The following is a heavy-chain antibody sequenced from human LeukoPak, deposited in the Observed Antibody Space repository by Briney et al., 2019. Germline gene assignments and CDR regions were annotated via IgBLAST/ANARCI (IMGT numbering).Heavy chain of an antibody. CDR3: ARGPMAISVVAATMGC. CDR2: INPSGGST. D-gene: IGHD2-15*01. V-gene: IGHV1-46*01. Sequence: ASVKVSCKASGYTFTSYYMHWVRQAPGQGLEWMGIINPSGGSTSYAQKFQGRVTMTRDMSTSTVYMELSSLRSEDTAVYYCARGPMAISVVAATMGCWGQGTLVTVSS. J-gene: IGHJ4*02. CDR1: GYTFTSYY.